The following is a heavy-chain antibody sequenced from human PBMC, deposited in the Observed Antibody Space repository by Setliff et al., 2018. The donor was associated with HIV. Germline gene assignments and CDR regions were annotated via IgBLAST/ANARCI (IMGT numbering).Heavy chain of an antibody. CDR1: GFTFSSYS. J-gene: IGHJ4*02. V-gene: IGHV3-21*01. Sequence: KTGGSLRLSCAASGFTFSSYSMNWVRQAPGKGLEWVSYISSSSSYTHYADSVKGRFTNSRDNVKNSLYLQMNSLSAEDTAGYYCARDRYSGTATDYWGQGTLVTVSS. CDR3: ARDRYSGTATDY. CDR2: ISSSSSYT. D-gene: IGHD1-26*01.